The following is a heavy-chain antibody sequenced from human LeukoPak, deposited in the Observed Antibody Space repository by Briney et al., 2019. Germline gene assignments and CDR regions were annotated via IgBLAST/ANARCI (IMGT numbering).Heavy chain of an antibody. CDR2: INHSGST. CDR3: ARAGIFGVVIRGPPSTYFQH. J-gene: IGHJ1*01. CDR1: GGSFSGYY. Sequence: PSETLSLTCAVYGGSFSGYYWSWIRQPPGKRLEWIGEINHSGSTNYNPSLKSRVTISVDTSKNQFSLKVSSVTAADTAVYFCARAGIFGVVIRGPPSTYFQHWGQGTLVTVSS. V-gene: IGHV4-34*01. D-gene: IGHD3-3*01.